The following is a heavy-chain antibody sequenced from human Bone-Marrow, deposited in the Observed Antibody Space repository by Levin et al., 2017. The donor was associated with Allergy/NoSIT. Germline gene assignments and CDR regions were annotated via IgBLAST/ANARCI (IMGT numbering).Heavy chain of an antibody. Sequence: GGSLRLSCAASGFTFSEYYMSWMRQAPGKGLEWVSYIGSSGTPMYYADSVKGRFTISRDNAKNSLYLQMNSLRAEDTAIYYCARGSLYYYDISAYFDWGQGTLVTVSS. V-gene: IGHV3-11*01. J-gene: IGHJ4*02. D-gene: IGHD3-22*01. CDR3: ARGSLYYYDISAYFD. CDR1: GFTFSEYY. CDR2: IGSSGTPM.